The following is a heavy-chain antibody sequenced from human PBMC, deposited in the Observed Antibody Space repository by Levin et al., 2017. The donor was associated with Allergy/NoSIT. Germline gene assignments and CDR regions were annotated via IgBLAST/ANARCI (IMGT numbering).Heavy chain of an antibody. CDR2: IRYTGST. Sequence: SQTLSLTCSVSGGSIRSDDHYWSWVRQSPGKGLEWIGYIRYTGSTYYSPSLKRRIKISLDTSMSQFPLKMYSVTAADTAVYFCARAGWSFGFDVWGQGTTVTVSS. CDR3: ARAGWSFGFDV. CDR1: GGSIRSDDHY. D-gene: IGHD2-15*01. J-gene: IGHJ6*02. V-gene: IGHV4-30-4*01.